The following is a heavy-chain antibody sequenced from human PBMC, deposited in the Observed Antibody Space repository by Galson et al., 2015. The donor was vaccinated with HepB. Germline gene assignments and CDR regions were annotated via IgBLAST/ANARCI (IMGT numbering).Heavy chain of an antibody. CDR3: ARDKVIKTGGINWFDP. CDR1: GFTFSSYW. V-gene: IGHV3-7*01. D-gene: IGHD2-21*01. J-gene: IGHJ5*02. CDR2: IKQDGSEK. Sequence: SLRLSCAASGFTFSSYWMSWVRQAPGKGLEWVANIKQDGSEKYYVDSVKGRFTISRDNAKNSLYLQMNSLRAEDTAVYYCARDKVIKTGGINWFDPWGQGTLFTVSS.